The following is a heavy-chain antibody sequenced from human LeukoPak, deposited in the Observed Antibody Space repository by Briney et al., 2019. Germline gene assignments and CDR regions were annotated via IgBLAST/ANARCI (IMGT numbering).Heavy chain of an antibody. D-gene: IGHD6-13*01. J-gene: IGHJ4*02. CDR3: AREGGRYNGSWSLGEYWFDY. CDR1: GGTFSSYA. CDR2: IIPILGIA. V-gene: IGHV1-69*04. Sequence: ASVKVSCKASGGTFSSYAISWVRQAPGQGLEWMGRIIPILGIANYAQKFQGRVTITADKSTSTAYMELSSLRSEDTAVYYCAREGGRYNGSWSLGEYWFDYWGQGTLVTVSS.